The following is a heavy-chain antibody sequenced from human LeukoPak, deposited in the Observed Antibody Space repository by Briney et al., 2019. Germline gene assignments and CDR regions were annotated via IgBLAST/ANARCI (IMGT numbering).Heavy chain of an antibody. CDR2: INPNSGGT. Sequence: VASVKVSCKASGYTFTGYYMHWVRQAPGQGLEWMGWINPNSGGTNYAQKFQGRVTMTRDTSISTAYMELSRLRSDDTAVYFCARGRVSSSSWYSTYYYYFYMDVWGKGTTVTVSS. D-gene: IGHD6-13*01. CDR1: GYTFTGYY. V-gene: IGHV1-2*02. CDR3: ARGRVSSSSWYSTYYYYFYMDV. J-gene: IGHJ6*03.